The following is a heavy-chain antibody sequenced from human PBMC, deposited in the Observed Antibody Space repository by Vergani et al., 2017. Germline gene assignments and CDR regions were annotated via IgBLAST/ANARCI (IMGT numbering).Heavy chain of an antibody. D-gene: IGHD5-18*01. J-gene: IGHJ4*02. CDR3: AKDRYSYGYAPFDY. V-gene: IGHV3-23*01. CDR2: ISGSGGST. CDR1: GFTFSSYA. Sequence: EVQLLESGGGLVQPGGSLRLSCAASGFTFSSYAMSWVRQAPGKGLEWVSAISGSGGSTYYAASVKGRFTISRDNSKNTLYLQMNSLRVEDTAVYYCAKDRYSYGYAPFDYWGQGTLVTVSS.